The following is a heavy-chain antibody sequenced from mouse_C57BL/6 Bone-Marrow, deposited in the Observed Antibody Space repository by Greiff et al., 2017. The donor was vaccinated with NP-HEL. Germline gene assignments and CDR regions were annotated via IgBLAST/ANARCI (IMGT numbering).Heavy chain of an antibody. D-gene: IGHD2-3*01. Sequence: DVHLVESGGGLVKPGGSLKLSCAASGFTFSDYGMHWVRQAPEKGLEWVAYISSGSSTIYYADTVKGRFTISRDNAKNTLFLQMTSLRSEDTAMYYCARDGRDYFDYWGQGTTLTVSS. CDR2: ISSGSSTI. V-gene: IGHV5-17*01. CDR3: ARDGRDYFDY. J-gene: IGHJ2*01. CDR1: GFTFSDYG.